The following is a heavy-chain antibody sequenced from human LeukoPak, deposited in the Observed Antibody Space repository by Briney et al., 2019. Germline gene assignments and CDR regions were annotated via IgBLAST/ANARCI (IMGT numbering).Heavy chain of an antibody. Sequence: SGGSLRLSCTASGFTFSTYAMQWVRQAPGKGLEYVSAISSNGGSTYYANSVKGRFTISRDNSKNTLYLQMGSLRPEDMAVYYCARGAEDGCNQGWWFDPWGQGTLVTVSS. CDR1: GFTFSTYA. J-gene: IGHJ5*02. CDR2: ISSNGGST. CDR3: ARGAEDGCNQGWWFDP. V-gene: IGHV3-64*01. D-gene: IGHD5-24*01.